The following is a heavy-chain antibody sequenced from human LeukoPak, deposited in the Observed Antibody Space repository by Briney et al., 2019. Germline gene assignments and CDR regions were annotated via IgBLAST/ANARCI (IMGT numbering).Heavy chain of an antibody. D-gene: IGHD6-19*01. CDR1: GFTFSSYE. V-gene: IGHV3-48*03. J-gene: IGHJ4*02. CDR3: ARAYSSAWYRGY. CDR2: ISSSGRTI. Sequence: QPGGSLRLSCAASGFTFSSYEMNWVRQAPGKGLEWVSYISSSGRTINYADSVKGRFTISRDNAKNSLYLQMSSLRVEDTAVYYCARAYSSAWYRGYWGQGALVTVSS.